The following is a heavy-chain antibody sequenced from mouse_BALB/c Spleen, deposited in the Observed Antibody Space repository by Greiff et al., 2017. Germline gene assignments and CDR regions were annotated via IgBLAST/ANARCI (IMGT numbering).Heavy chain of an antibody. Sequence: EVQLVESGPELMKPGASVKISCKASGYSFTSYYMHWVKQSHGKSLEWIGYIDPFNGGTSYNQKFKGKATLTVDKSSSTAYMHLSSLTSEDSAVYYCARPYYGNRYWYFDVWGAGTTVTVSS. CDR2: IDPFNGGT. V-gene: IGHV1S135*01. D-gene: IGHD2-10*01. J-gene: IGHJ1*01. CDR3: ARPYYGNRYWYFDV. CDR1: GYSFTSYY.